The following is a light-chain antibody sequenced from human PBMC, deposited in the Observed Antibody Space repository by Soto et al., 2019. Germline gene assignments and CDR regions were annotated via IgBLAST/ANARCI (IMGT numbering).Light chain of an antibody. Sequence: DIQMTQSPSSLSASVGDRVTITCRASQGISTYLNWYLQKPGKAPKLLIYAASSLQSGVPSRFSGSGSETDFTLTISSLQPEDFATYSCRQSYSTTWTFGQGTKVDNK. J-gene: IGKJ1*01. CDR1: QGISTY. CDR3: RQSYSTTWT. V-gene: IGKV1-39*01. CDR2: AAS.